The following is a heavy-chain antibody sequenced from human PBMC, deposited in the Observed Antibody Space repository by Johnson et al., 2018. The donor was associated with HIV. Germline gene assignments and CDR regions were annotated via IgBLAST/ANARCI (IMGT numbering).Heavy chain of an antibody. CDR2: ISWNSGSI. V-gene: IGHV3-9*01. Sequence: VQLVESGGGLVQPGRSLRLSCAASGFTFDDYAMHWVRQAPGKGLEWVSGISWNSGSIGYADSVKGRFTISRDNAKNSLYLQMNSLKTEDTAVYYCTTTGGWQGTTPPHYAFDIWGQGTMVTVSS. CDR1: GFTFDDYA. D-gene: IGHD1/OR15-1a*01. CDR3: TTTGGWQGTTPPHYAFDI. J-gene: IGHJ3*02.